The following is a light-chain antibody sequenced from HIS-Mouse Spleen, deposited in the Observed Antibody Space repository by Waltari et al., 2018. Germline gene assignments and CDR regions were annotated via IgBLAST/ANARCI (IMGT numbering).Light chain of an antibody. J-gene: IGKJ3*01. CDR1: QSLLHSNGYNY. Sequence: DIVMTQSPLSLPVTPGEPASISCRSSQSLLHSNGYNYLDWYLQKPGQSPQLLIYLGSNRDSGVPDRFSGSGSGTDFTLKISRVEAEDVGVYYCMQGTHWPFTFGPGTKVDIK. CDR2: LGS. V-gene: IGKV2-28*01. CDR3: MQGTHWPFT.